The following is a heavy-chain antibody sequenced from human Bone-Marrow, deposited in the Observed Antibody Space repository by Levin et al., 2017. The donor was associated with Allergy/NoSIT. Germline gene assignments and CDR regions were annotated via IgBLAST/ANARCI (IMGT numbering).Heavy chain of an antibody. D-gene: IGHD6-19*01. CDR1: GGSLRGSY. V-gene: IGHV4-59*01. CDR2: VHDSENT. Sequence: GSLRLSCTVSGGSLRGSYWSWIRQPPGKGLEWIGYVHDSENTNYNPSLKSRVTMSVDTSKNLFSLKLKSVTATDTAVYFCARGPPGFSGALDVWGHGTLVTVSS. J-gene: IGHJ3*01. CDR3: ARGPPGFSGALDV.